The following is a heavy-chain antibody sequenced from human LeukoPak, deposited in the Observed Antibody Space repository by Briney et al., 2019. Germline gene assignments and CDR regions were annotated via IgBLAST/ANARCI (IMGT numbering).Heavy chain of an antibody. J-gene: IGHJ4*02. CDR1: GGSFSGYY. CDR3: ARNRDGYNSFDC. CDR2: IHPSGIT. Sequence: SETLSLTCAVYGGSFSGYYLTWIRQPPGKGLEWIGEIHPSGITNYNPSLESRVIISVDTSKNQFSLKLSSVTAADTAVYYCARNRDGYNSFDCWGQGTLVTVSS. D-gene: IGHD5-24*01. V-gene: IGHV4-34*01.